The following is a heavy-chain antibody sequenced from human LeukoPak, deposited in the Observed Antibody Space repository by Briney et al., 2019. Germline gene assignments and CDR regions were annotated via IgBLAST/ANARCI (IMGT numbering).Heavy chain of an antibody. Sequence: GGSLRLSCAASGFTFSSYAMRWVRQAPGKGLEGVSAISGSGGSTYYADSVKGRFTMSRDNSKNTLYLQMNSLRAEDTAVYYCAKDSGYYGGNGFDYWGQGTLVTVSS. CDR3: AKDSGYYGGNGFDY. CDR2: ISGSGGST. J-gene: IGHJ4*02. CDR1: GFTFSSYA. V-gene: IGHV3-23*01. D-gene: IGHD4-17*01.